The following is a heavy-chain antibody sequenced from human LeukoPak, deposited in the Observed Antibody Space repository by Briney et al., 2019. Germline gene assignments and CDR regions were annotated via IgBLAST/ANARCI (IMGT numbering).Heavy chain of an antibody. CDR3: ARDYDSLLFDY. CDR2: IYYSGST. D-gene: IGHD3-22*01. J-gene: IGHJ4*02. V-gene: IGHV4-31*03. CDR1: GGSISSGGYY. Sequence: SETLSLTCTVSGGSISSGGYYGSWIRQHPGKGLEWIGYIYYSGSTYYNPSLKSRVAISVDTSKNQFSLKLSSVTAADTAVYYCARDYDSLLFDYWGQGTLVTVSS.